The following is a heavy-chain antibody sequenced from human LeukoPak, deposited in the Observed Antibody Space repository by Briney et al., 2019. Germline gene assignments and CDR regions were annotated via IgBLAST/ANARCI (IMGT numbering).Heavy chain of an antibody. CDR3: VRDRGLGRGFDP. Sequence: SETLSLTCTVSGGSLWRFYWSWVRQPAGKGLEWIGRLYNNGSTNYSPSLKSRVIMSFDPSKNQFSLKLNSVTAADTAFYYCVRDRGLGRGFDPWGQGTMVTVSS. D-gene: IGHD3-16*01. V-gene: IGHV4-4*07. J-gene: IGHJ5*02. CDR2: LYNNGST. CDR1: GGSLWRFY.